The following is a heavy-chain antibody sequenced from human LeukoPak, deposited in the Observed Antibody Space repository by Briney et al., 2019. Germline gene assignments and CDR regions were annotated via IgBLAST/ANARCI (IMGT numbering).Heavy chain of an antibody. CDR1: GGSISSYY. CDR2: IYYSGST. Sequence: SETLSLTCTVSGGSISSYYWSRIRQPPGKGLEWIGYIYYSGSTNYNPSLKSRVTISVDTSKNQFSLKLSSVTAADTAVYYCARDSSYYYDSSGYYDYWGQGTLVTVSS. J-gene: IGHJ4*02. CDR3: ARDSSYYYDSSGYYDY. V-gene: IGHV4-59*01. D-gene: IGHD3-22*01.